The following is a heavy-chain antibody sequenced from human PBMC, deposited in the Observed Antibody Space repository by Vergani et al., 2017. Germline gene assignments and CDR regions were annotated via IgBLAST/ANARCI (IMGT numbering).Heavy chain of an antibody. CDR3: ARGDCSSTSCYRFDY. Sequence: QVQLVQSGAEVKKPGASVKVSCKASGYTFTGYYMHWVRQAPGQGLEWMGLINPNSGGTNYAQKFQGRVTMTRDTSISTAYMELSRLRSDDTAVYYCARGDCSSTSCYRFDYWGQGTLVTVSS. J-gene: IGHJ4*02. CDR1: GYTFTGYY. V-gene: IGHV1-2*02. CDR2: INPNSGGT. D-gene: IGHD2-2*02.